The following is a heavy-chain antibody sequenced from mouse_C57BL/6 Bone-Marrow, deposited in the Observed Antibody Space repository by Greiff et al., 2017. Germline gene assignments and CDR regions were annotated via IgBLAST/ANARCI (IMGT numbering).Heavy chain of an antibody. J-gene: IGHJ4*01. D-gene: IGHD2-3*01. CDR3: TREEGGLLRAMDY. CDR1: GFTFSSYA. V-gene: IGHV5-9-1*02. Sequence: EVMLVESGAGLVKPGGSLKLSCAASGFTFSSYAMSWVRQTPEKRLEWVAYISSGGDYIYYADTVKGRFTLSRDNARNTLYLQMSSLKSEDTAMYYCTREEGGLLRAMDYWGQGTSVTVSS. CDR2: ISSGGDYI.